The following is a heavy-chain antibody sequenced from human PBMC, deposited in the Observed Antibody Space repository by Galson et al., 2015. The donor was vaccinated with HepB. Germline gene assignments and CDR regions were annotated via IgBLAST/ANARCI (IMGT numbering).Heavy chain of an antibody. CDR1: GYTFTSYG. D-gene: IGHD1-26*01. CDR3: ARVTVGATPQFYYYYYYGMDV. Sequence: SVKVSCKASGYTFTSYGISWVRQAPGQGLEWMGWISAYNGNTNYAQKLQGRVTMTTDTSTSTAYMELRSLRSDDTAVYYCARVTVGATPQFYYYYYYGMDVWGQGTTVTVSS. CDR2: ISAYNGNT. J-gene: IGHJ6*02. V-gene: IGHV1-18*01.